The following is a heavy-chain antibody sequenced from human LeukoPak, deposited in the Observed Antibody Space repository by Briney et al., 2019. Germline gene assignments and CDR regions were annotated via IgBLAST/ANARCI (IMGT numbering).Heavy chain of an antibody. V-gene: IGHV3-23*01. D-gene: IGHD5-12*01. Sequence: GGSLRLSCAASGFRFRSYAMGWVRQAPGKGLGWVSTISDSDDATYYAESVKGRFTISRGNSKNTLYLQMNSLRAEDTAVYYCARDSIGREWLRFYGTPSVWEYWGQGTLVTVSS. CDR3: ARDSIGREWLRFYGTPSVWEY. J-gene: IGHJ4*02. CDR1: GFRFRSYA. CDR2: ISDSDDAT.